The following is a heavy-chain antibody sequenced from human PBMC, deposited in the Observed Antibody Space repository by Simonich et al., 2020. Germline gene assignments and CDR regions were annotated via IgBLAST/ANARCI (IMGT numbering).Heavy chain of an antibody. Sequence: QVQLQESGPGLVKPSETLSLTCTVSGGSISSYYWRWIRQPPGKGLEWIGDIYYSGSTNYNPSLKRRVTISVDTSKNQFSLKLSSVTAADTAVYYCARGGLYFDYWGQGTLVTVSS. J-gene: IGHJ4*02. D-gene: IGHD2-15*01. CDR1: GGSISSYY. CDR2: IYYSGST. CDR3: ARGGLYFDY. V-gene: IGHV4-59*01.